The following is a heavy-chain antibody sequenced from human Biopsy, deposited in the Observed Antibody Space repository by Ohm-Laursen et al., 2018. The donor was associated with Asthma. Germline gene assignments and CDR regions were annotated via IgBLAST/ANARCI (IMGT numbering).Heavy chain of an antibody. J-gene: IGHJ4*02. D-gene: IGHD3-3*01. CDR1: GFTFSSYG. CDR3: ASQSSGPDFWSGYYYFDY. CDR2: ISYDGSNK. Sequence: SLRISCTASGFTFSSYGMRWVRQAPGKGLEWVAVISYDGSNKYYADSVKGRFTISRDNSKNTLYLQMNSLRAEDTAVYYCASQSSGPDFWSGYYYFDYWGQGTLVTVSS. V-gene: IGHV3-30*03.